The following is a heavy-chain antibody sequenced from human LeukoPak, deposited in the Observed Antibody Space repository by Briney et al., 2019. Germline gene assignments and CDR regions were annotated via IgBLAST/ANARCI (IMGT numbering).Heavy chain of an antibody. J-gene: IGHJ5*01. CDR1: GFTFDDYA. CDR3: AKDSASVSSGYSYNWFDF. Sequence: GGSLRLSCAASGFTFDDYAMHWVRQAPWTGLGWVCLVSVDGVSTSYADSLKGRFTISRDNSQNSLFLQMNSLRTEDTALYYCAKDSASVSSGYSYNWFDFWGQGTLVTVSS. D-gene: IGHD3-22*01. V-gene: IGHV3-43*02. CDR2: VSVDGVST.